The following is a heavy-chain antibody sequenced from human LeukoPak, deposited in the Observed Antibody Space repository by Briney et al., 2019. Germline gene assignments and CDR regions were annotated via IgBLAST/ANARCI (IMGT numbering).Heavy chain of an antibody. Sequence: GASVKVSCKASGYTFTSYGISWVRQAPGQGLEWMGWISAYNGNTNHAQKLQGRVTMTTATSTSTAYMELRSLRSDDTAVYYCARTGSVSPSYDSSGYASYYYYYMDVWGKGTTVTVSS. V-gene: IGHV1-18*01. CDR2: ISAYNGNT. D-gene: IGHD3-22*01. J-gene: IGHJ6*03. CDR1: GYTFTSYG. CDR3: ARTGSVSPSYDSSGYASYYYYYMDV.